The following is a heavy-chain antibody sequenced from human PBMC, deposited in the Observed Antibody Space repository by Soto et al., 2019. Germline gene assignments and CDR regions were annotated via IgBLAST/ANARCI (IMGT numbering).Heavy chain of an antibody. CDR2: INSDETIT. V-gene: IGHV3-74*01. J-gene: IGHJ4*01. CDR3: ARDLGRSEG. D-gene: IGHD2-15*01. Sequence: GSLRLSCAASGFTFSSYWVHWVRQAPGKGLVWVSRINSDETITTYADSVKGRFTISRDNAKNTLYLQMNSLRAEDTAVYYCARDLGRSEGWGHGTLVTVSS. CDR1: GFTFSSYW.